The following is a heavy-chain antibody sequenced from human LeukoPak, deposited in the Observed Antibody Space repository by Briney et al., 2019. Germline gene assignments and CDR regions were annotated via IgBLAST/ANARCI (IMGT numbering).Heavy chain of an antibody. V-gene: IGHV3-7*03. CDR3: TRTVNSASDF. CDR2: INQNGGVK. D-gene: IGHD4-23*01. CDR1: GFTFSTYW. Sequence: GGSLRLSCAASGFTFSTYWMRWVRQAPGKGLEWVATINQNGGVKYYVDSVKGRFTISRDNAKTSLFLQMNSLRIDDTAMYYCTRTVNSASDFWGQGTLVTVSS. J-gene: IGHJ4*02.